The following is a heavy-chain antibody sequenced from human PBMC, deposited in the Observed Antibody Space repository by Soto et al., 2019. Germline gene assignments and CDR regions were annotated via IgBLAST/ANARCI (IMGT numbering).Heavy chain of an antibody. D-gene: IGHD3-10*01. CDR1: GFTFSSYE. Sequence: EVQLVESGGGVVQPGGSLRLSCAASGFTFSSYEMNWVRQAPGKGLEWVSYISSSGSTIYYADSVKGRFTISRDNAKNSLYLQMNSLRAEDTAVYYCARSILYYPHFDYWGQGTLVTVSS. CDR2: ISSSGSTI. J-gene: IGHJ4*02. V-gene: IGHV3-48*03. CDR3: ARSILYYPHFDY.